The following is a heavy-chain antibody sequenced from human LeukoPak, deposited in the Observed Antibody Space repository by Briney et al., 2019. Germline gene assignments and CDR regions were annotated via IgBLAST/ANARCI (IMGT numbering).Heavy chain of an antibody. CDR2: ISGSGGST. CDR1: GFTFSSYA. CDR3: AKGGRYDFWSGLDAFDI. V-gene: IGHV3-23*01. Sequence: GGSLRLSCAASGFTFSSYAMSWVRQAPGKGLEWVSAISGSGGSTYYADSVKGRFTISRDNSKNTLYLQMNSLRAEDTAVYYCAKGGRYDFWSGLDAFDIWGQGTMVTVSS. J-gene: IGHJ3*02. D-gene: IGHD3-3*01.